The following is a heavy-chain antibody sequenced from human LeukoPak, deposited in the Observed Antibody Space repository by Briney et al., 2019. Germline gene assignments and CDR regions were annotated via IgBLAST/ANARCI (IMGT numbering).Heavy chain of an antibody. CDR2: IKQDGSEK. CDR1: GFTFSSYW. CDR3: ARDLGPYSSGWYFDY. Sequence: GGSLRLSCAASGFTFSSYWMSWVRQAPGKGLEWVANIKQDGSEKYYVDSVKGRFTISRDNAKNSLYLQMNSLRAEDTAVYYCARDLGPYSSGWYFDYWGQGTLVTVSS. J-gene: IGHJ4*02. D-gene: IGHD6-19*01. V-gene: IGHV3-7*01.